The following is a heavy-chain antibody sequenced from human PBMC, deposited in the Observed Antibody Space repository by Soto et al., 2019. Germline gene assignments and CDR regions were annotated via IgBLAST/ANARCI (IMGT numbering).Heavy chain of an antibody. CDR2: ISQSGGST. D-gene: IGHD3-10*01. Sequence: GGSLRLSCAASGFTFSSHTMIWVRQAPGKGLEWVSTISQSGGSTYYADSVKGRFTISRDNSMDTLFLQMNTLRAGDTAVYYCAKEGRVYYYGSGTYLDYWGQGTLVTVSS. CDR3: AKEGRVYYYGSGTYLDY. V-gene: IGHV3-23*01. CDR1: GFTFSSHT. J-gene: IGHJ4*02.